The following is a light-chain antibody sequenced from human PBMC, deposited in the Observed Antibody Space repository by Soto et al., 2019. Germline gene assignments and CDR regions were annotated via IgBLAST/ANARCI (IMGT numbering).Light chain of an antibody. CDR2: GAS. CDR3: QQYGTTPRT. Sequence: EIVLTQSPGILSLSPGARATLSCRASQSVASNSLAWYQQRPGQAPRLLIYGASTRDTGIPDRFSGSGSGTDFTLTISRLGLEDFAVYYCQQYGTTPRTFGQGTKVDIK. CDR1: QSVASNS. J-gene: IGKJ1*01. V-gene: IGKV3-20*01.